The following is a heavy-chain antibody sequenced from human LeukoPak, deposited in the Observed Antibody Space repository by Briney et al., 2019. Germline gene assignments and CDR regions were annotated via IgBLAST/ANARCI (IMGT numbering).Heavy chain of an antibody. CDR2: FDPEDGET. J-gene: IGHJ4*02. Sequence: ASVRVSCMVSGDTLTELSMHWVRQAPGKGVEWMGGFDPEDGETIYTQKFQGRVTMTEDTSTDTAYMELSSLRSEDTAVYYCATRRLYVLGYWGQGTLVTVSS. V-gene: IGHV1-24*01. CDR1: GDTLTELS. CDR3: ATRRLYVLGY. D-gene: IGHD3-16*02.